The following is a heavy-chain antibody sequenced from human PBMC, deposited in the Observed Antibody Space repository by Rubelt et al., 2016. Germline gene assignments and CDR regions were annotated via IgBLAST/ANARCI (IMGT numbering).Heavy chain of an antibody. V-gene: IGHV3-66*01. CDR3: ARVAAARPHYRGYGMDV. CDR1: GFTVSSNY. Sequence: GGSLRLSCAASGFTVSSNYMSWVRQAPGKGLEWVSVIYSGGSTYYADSVKGRFTISRDNSKNTLYLQMNSLRAEDTAVYYCARVAAARPHYRGYGMDVWGQRTTVTVSS. D-gene: IGHD6-6*01. J-gene: IGHJ6*02. CDR2: IYSGGST.